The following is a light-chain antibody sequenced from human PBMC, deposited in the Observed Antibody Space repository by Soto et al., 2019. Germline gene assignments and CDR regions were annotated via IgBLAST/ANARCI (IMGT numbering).Light chain of an antibody. CDR1: SSDVGGYNY. CDR2: DVS. V-gene: IGLV2-14*01. J-gene: IGLJ1*01. Sequence: QSALTQPASVSGSPGQSITISCTGTSSDVGGYNYVSWYQQHPGKAPEFMIYDVSNRPSGVSNRFSGSKSGNTASLTISGRQAEDEADYYCCSYTTSNTRQIVFGTGTKLTVL. CDR3: CSYTTSNTRQIV.